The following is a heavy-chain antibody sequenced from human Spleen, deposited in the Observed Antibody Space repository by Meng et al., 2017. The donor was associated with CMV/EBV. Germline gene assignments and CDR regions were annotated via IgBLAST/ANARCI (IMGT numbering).Heavy chain of an antibody. V-gene: IGHV4-61*01. CDR1: GGSVSSGSYY. J-gene: IGHJ5*02. D-gene: IGHD1-14*01. CDR3: ARATPRKWFDP. CDR2: IYYSGST. Sequence: CTVSGGSVSSGSYYWSWIRQPTGKGLEWIGYIYYSGSTNYHPSLKSRVTISVDTSKNQFSLKLSSVTAADTAVYYCARATPRKWFDPWGQGTLVTVSS.